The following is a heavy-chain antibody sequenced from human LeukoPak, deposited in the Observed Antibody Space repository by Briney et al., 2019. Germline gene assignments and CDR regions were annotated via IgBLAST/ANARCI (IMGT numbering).Heavy chain of an antibody. D-gene: IGHD3-10*01. Sequence: GGSLRLSCAASGFTFSGYAMHWVRQAPGKGLEWVAFISYDGTYKYYADSVKGRFTISRDNSKNTLYLQMNSLRAADTAVYYCARDSMVRGDHWGQGTLVTVSS. CDR1: GFTFSGYA. J-gene: IGHJ4*02. CDR2: ISYDGTYK. V-gene: IGHV3-30-3*01. CDR3: ARDSMVRGDH.